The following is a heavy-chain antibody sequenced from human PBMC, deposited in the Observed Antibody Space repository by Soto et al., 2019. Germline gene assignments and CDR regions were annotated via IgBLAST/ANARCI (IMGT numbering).Heavy chain of an antibody. CDR2: IVVGSSNT. V-gene: IGHV1-58*01. CDR3: AADDVVPAATNMS. J-gene: IGHJ5*02. D-gene: IGHD2-2*01. CDR1: GFTFTSSA. Sequence: GASVKVSCKASGFTFTSSAVQWVRQARGQRLEWIGWIVVGSSNTNYAQKFQERVTITRDMSTSTAYMELSSLRSEDTAVYYCAADDVVPAATNMSWGQGTLVTVSS.